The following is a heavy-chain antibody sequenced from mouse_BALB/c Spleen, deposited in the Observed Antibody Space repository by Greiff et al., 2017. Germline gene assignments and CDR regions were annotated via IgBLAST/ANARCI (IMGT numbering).Heavy chain of an antibody. Sequence: LQESGAELVRPGTSVKVSCKASGYAFTNYLIEWVKQRPGQGLEWIGVINPGSGGTNYNEKFKGKATLTADKSSSTAYMQLSSLTSDDSAVYFCARSRAMDYWGQGTSVTVSS. J-gene: IGHJ4*01. CDR1: GYAFTNYL. CDR2: INPGSGGT. CDR3: ARSRAMDY. V-gene: IGHV1-54*01.